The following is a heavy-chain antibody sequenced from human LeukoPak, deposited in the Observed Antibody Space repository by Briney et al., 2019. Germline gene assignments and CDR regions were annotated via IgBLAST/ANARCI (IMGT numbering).Heavy chain of an antibody. CDR3: AKDSGYSKYFDY. CDR2: ISYDGSNK. Sequence: GGSLRLSCAASGFTFSSYGMHWVRQAPGKGLEWVAVISYDGSNKYYADSVKGRFTISRDNSKNTLYLQMNSLRAEDTAVYYCAKDSGYSKYFDYWGQGTLVTVSS. V-gene: IGHV3-30*18. CDR1: GFTFSSYG. J-gene: IGHJ4*02. D-gene: IGHD6-13*01.